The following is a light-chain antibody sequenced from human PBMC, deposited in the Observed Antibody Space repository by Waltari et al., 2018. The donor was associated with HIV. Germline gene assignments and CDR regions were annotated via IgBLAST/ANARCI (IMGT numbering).Light chain of an antibody. V-gene: IGLV3-21*02. J-gene: IGLJ2*01. CDR3: QVWDSSRDRV. CDR1: NIGSKS. Sequence: SYVLTQPPSVSVAPRQTARITCGGNNIGSKSVHWYQKKPGQAPVLVVYDDRDRPSGIPGRFSGSNSGNTATLTSSRVEAGDEADYYCQVWDSSRDRVFGGGTKLTVL. CDR2: DDR.